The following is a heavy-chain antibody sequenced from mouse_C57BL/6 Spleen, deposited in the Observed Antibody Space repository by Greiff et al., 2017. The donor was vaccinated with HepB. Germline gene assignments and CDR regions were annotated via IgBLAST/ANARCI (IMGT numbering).Heavy chain of an antibody. Sequence: EVQLQQSGPELVKPGASVKISCKASGYSFTGYYMNWVKQSPEKSLEWIGEINPSTGGTTYNQKFKAKATLTVDKSSSTAYMQLKSLTSEDSAVYYCAREGDLLHTMDYWGQGTSVTVSS. J-gene: IGHJ4*01. D-gene: IGHD1-1*01. CDR2: INPSTGGT. CDR1: GYSFTGYY. CDR3: AREGDLLHTMDY. V-gene: IGHV1-42*01.